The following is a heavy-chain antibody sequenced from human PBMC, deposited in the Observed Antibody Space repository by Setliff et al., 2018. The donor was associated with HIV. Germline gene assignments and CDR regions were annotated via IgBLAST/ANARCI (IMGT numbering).Heavy chain of an antibody. CDR3: ARISVASRYNSDMDV. J-gene: IGHJ6*03. V-gene: IGHV3-30*02. Sequence: GGSLRLSCVASGFIFSTYGMHWVRQAPGKGLEWVAFIRSDETNKYYSDPVKGRFTISRDTSKNTLFLQINSLRPEDTAVYYCARISVASRYNSDMDVWGKGTTVTVSS. CDR2: IRSDETNK. D-gene: IGHD5-12*01. CDR1: GFIFSTYG.